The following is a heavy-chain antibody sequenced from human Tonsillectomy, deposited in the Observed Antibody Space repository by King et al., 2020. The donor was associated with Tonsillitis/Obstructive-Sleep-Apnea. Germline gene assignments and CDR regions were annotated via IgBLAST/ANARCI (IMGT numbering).Heavy chain of an antibody. CDR2: ISYDGSNK. J-gene: IGHJ4*02. Sequence: QLVQSGGGVVQPGRSPRLSCAASGFTFSSYGMHWVRQAPGKGLEWVTVISYDGSNKYYADSVKGRFTISRDNSKNTLYLQMNSLRAEDTAVYYCAKDEMELPKVTPFDYWGQGTLVTVSS. CDR3: AKDEMELPKVTPFDY. V-gene: IGHV3-30*18. CDR1: GFTFSSYG. D-gene: IGHD1-7*01.